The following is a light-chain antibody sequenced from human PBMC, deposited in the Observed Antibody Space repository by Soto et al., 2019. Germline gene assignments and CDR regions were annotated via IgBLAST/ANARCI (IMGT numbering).Light chain of an antibody. J-gene: IGLJ2*01. Sequence: QSVLTQPPSVSGAPGQRVTISCTGSSSNIGAGYDVYWYQQLPGTAPKLLIYGNSNRPSGVPDRFSGSKSATSASLAITGLQGEDEAEYYCQSYVSSLTGAIFGGGTKLTVL. CDR1: SSNIGAGYD. CDR2: GNS. V-gene: IGLV1-40*01. CDR3: QSYVSSLTGAI.